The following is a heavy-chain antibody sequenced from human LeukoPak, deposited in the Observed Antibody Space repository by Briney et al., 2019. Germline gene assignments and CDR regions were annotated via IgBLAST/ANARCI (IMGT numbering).Heavy chain of an antibody. Sequence: GGSLRLSCAASGFTFSSFWMTWVRQAPGKGLEWVAVISYDGSNKYYADSVKGRFTISRDNSKNTLYLQMNSLRAEDTAVYYCAKGVTSSRGDRFDYWGQGTLVTVSS. CDR1: GFTFSSFW. D-gene: IGHD2-21*02. CDR2: ISYDGSNK. V-gene: IGHV3-30*18. CDR3: AKGVTSSRGDRFDY. J-gene: IGHJ4*02.